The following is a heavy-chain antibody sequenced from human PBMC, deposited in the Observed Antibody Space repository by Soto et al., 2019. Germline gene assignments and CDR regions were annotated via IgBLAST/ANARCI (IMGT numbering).Heavy chain of an antibody. V-gene: IGHV4-39*01. J-gene: IGHJ3*02. D-gene: IGHD3-10*01. CDR1: GGSSISDIHC. CDR2: IYYSGNT. Sequence: SETLSHTCTVSGGSSISDIHCWGWIRKPPGKGLEWIGTIYYSGNTYYNPSLRSRVTISMDTSTNQFSLRLTSVTAADTAVYYCARHTDCGSGSSCLGSDNMDTDAFDIWGQGTIVTVSS. CDR3: ARHTDCGSGSSCLGSDNMDTDAFDI.